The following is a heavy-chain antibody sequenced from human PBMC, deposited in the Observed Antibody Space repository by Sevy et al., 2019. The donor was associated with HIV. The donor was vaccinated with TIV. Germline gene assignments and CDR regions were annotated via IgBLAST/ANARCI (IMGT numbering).Heavy chain of an antibody. J-gene: IGHJ3*01. Sequence: GGSLRLSCVGSGFTFGDYYISWIRQAPGKGLECVAYISSRSSFTNYTDSVRGRFTISGDNAKNEVFLQMNSLRAEDTGVYYCARGAYDVWGQGTTVTVSS. CDR1: GFTFGDYY. CDR3: ARGAYDV. V-gene: IGHV3-11*06. CDR2: ISSRSSFT.